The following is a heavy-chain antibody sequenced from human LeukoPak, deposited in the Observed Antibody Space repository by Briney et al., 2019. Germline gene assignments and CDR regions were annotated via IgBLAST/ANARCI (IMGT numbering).Heavy chain of an antibody. J-gene: IGHJ4*02. V-gene: IGHV1-2*06. D-gene: IGHD3-22*01. CDR2: INPNSGGT. Sequence: ASVKVSCKASGYTFTGYYMHWVRQAPGQGLEWMGRINPNSGGTNYAQKFQGRVTMTRDTSISTAYMELSRLRSDDTAVYYCARDYYDSSGYYYCIFDYWGQGTLVTVSS. CDR3: ARDYYDSSGYYYCIFDY. CDR1: GYTFTGYY.